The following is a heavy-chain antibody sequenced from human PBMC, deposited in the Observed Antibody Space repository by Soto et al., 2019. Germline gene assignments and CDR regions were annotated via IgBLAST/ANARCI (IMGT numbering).Heavy chain of an antibody. D-gene: IGHD3-16*02. CDR2: IYHSGST. Sequence: SETLSLTCAVSGYSISSGYYWGWIRQPPGKGLEWIGSIYHSGSTYYNPSLKSRVTISVDTSKNQFSLKLSSVTAADTAVYYCARDSIVDTGYFDYWGQGTLVTVSS. CDR1: GYSISSGYY. CDR3: ARDSIVDTGYFDY. J-gene: IGHJ4*02. V-gene: IGHV4-38-2*02.